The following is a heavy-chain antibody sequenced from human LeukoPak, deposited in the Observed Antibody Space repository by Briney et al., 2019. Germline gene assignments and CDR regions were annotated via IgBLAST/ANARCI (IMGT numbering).Heavy chain of an antibody. Sequence: SVKVSCKASGGTFSSYAISWVRQAPGQGLEWMGGIIPIFGTANYAQKFQGRVTITADESTSTAYMELSSLRSEDTAVYYCAREVIVVVPAATSYYYYYGMDVWGQGTTVTVSS. CDR3: AREVIVVVPAATSYYYYYGMDV. CDR1: GGTFSSYA. J-gene: IGHJ6*02. V-gene: IGHV1-69*13. CDR2: IIPIFGTA. D-gene: IGHD2-2*01.